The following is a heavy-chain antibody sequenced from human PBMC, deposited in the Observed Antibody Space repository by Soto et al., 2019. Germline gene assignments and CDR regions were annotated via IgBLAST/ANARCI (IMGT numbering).Heavy chain of an antibody. CDR1: GLSFNIYW. Sequence: EVQLVESGGGLVQPGGSLRLSCAASGLSFNIYWMHWVRQVPGKGLVWLARINSDGSHTIYVDSVKGRFTISRDNAQNTVFLQMNSLRDEDTGVYYCAVGMAGVDVWGQGTTVTVSS. J-gene: IGHJ6*02. CDR3: AVGMAGVDV. V-gene: IGHV3-74*01. CDR2: INSDGSHT. D-gene: IGHD7-27*01.